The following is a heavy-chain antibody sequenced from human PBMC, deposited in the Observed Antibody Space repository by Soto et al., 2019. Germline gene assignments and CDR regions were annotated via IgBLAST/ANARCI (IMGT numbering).Heavy chain of an antibody. CDR3: ARNHYDGYDFDY. CDR2: VAENGYI. V-gene: IGHV4-4*02. J-gene: IGHJ4*02. CDR1: NGSLSSSRW. D-gene: IGHD5-12*01. Sequence: QVQLQESGPGLVRPSETLSLSCRVSNGSLSSSRWWRWVRQSPGKGLEWLVEVAENGYIHCIPSLQSRLTISLDWSRNRFSLRLTSVTAADTALYYCARNHYDGYDFDYWGQGALVTVSS.